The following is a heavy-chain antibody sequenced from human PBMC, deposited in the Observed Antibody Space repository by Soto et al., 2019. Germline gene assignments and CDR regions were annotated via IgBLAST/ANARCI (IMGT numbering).Heavy chain of an antibody. CDR3: ARGLGSSPSEDAFDI. CDR1: GGSISSGGYS. D-gene: IGHD1-26*01. CDR2: IYHSGST. V-gene: IGHV4-30-2*01. Sequence: QLQLQESGSGLVKPSQTLSLTCAVSGGSISSGGYSWSWIRQPPGKGLEWIGYIYHSGSTYYNTSLTSRVTISVDRSKNQFSLKLSSVTAADTAVYYCARGLGSSPSEDAFDIWGQGTMVTVSS. J-gene: IGHJ3*02.